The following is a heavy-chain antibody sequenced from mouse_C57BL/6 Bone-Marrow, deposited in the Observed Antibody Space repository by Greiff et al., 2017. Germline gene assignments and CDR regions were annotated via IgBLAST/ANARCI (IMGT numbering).Heavy chain of an antibody. Sequence: VQLQQPGAELVMPGASVKLSCKASGYTFTSYWMHWVKQRPGQGLEWIGEIDPSDSYTNYNQKFKGKSTLTVDKSSSTAYMQLSSLTSEDSAVYCCTGVTTRYAMDYWGQGTSVTVSS. D-gene: IGHD2-2*01. CDR1: GYTFTSYW. CDR2: IDPSDSYT. J-gene: IGHJ4*01. V-gene: IGHV1-69*01. CDR3: TGVTTRYAMDY.